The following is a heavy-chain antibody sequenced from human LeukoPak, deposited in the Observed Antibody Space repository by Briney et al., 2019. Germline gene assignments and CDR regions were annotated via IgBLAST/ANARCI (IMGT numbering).Heavy chain of an antibody. CDR2: INPNSGGT. CDR3: ARELRDGYNWSFDY. V-gene: IGHV1-2*02. J-gene: IGHJ4*02. CDR1: GYTFTGYY. Sequence: ASVKVSCKASGYTFTGYYMHWVRQAPRQGLEWMGWINPNSGGTNYAQKFQGRVTMTRDTSISTAYMELSRLRSDDTAVYYCARELRDGYNWSFDYWGQGTLVTVSS. D-gene: IGHD5-24*01.